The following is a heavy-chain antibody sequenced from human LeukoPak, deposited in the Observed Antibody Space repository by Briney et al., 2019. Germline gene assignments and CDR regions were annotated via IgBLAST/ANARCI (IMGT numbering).Heavy chain of an antibody. V-gene: IGHV4-59*12. D-gene: IGHD3-10*01. J-gene: IGHJ4*02. Sequence: SETLSLTCTVSGGSISSYYWSWVRQPPGKGLEWLGFVYYTGSTNYSPSLKSRVTISVDTSKNQFSLKLRSVTAADTAVYYCARTYYYGSGSYYKRGYFDYWGQGTLVTVSS. CDR3: ARTYYYGSGSYYKRGYFDY. CDR2: VYYTGST. CDR1: GGSISSYY.